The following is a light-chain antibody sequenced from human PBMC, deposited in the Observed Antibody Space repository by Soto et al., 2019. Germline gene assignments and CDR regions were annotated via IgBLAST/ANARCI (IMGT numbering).Light chain of an antibody. V-gene: IGKV2-28*01. CDR1: QSLLHSNGYNY. CDR2: LGS. CDR3: MQALQTPYT. Sequence: DIVMTQSPLSLPVTPGEPASISCRSSQSLLHSNGYNYLGWYLQKPGQSPQLLIYLGSNRASGVPDRFSGSGSGTDFTLKISRVEAEDVGVYYCMQALQTPYTFGQGTELEI. J-gene: IGKJ2*01.